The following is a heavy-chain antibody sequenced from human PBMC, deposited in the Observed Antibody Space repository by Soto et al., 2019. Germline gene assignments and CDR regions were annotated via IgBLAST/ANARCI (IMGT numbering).Heavy chain of an antibody. CDR3: AREQRIAARPAFDY. J-gene: IGHJ4*02. Sequence: QVQLVQSGAEVKKPGSSVKVSCKASGGTFSSYAISWVRQAPGQGLEWMGGIIPIFGTANYAQKFQGRVTXXAXEXTSTAYMELSSLRSEDTAVYYCAREQRIAARPAFDYWGQGTLVTVSS. V-gene: IGHV1-69*12. CDR2: IIPIFGTA. CDR1: GGTFSSYA. D-gene: IGHD6-6*01.